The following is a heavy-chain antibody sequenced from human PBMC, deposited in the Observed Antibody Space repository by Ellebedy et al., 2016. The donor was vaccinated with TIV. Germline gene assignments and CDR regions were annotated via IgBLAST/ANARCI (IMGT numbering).Heavy chain of an antibody. CDR2: LYYSGNT. CDR3: SKIVAAGNWHFDY. D-gene: IGHD6-13*01. CDR1: GGSISSSNYY. Sequence: MPSETLSLTCTVSGGSISSSNYYWGWIRQPPGKGLEWIGSLYYSGNTYYNSSLKSRVTISVDTSKNQFSLKLRSVTAADTAVYYCSKIVAAGNWHFDYWGQGTLVTVSS. J-gene: IGHJ4*02. V-gene: IGHV4-39*01.